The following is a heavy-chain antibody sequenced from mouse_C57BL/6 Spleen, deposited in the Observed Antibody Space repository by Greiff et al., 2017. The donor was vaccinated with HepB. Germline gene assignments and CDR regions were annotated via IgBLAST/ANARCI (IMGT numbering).Heavy chain of an antibody. J-gene: IGHJ2*01. Sequence: QVQLQQPGAELVKPGASVKLSCKASGYTFTSYWMQWVKQRPGQGLEWIGEIDPSDSYTNYNQKFKGKATLTVDTSSSTAYMELHSLTSEDSAVYFCARGGSSYYFDYWGQGTTLTVSS. V-gene: IGHV1-50*01. CDR2: IDPSDSYT. CDR1: GYTFTSYW. CDR3: ARGGSSYYFDY.